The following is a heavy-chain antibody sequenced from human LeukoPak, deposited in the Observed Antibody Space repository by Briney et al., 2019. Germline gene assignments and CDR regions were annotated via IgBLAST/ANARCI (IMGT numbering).Heavy chain of an antibody. D-gene: IGHD3-10*01. Sequence: PGRSLRLSCAASGFTFSSYAMSWVRQAPGKGLEWVSPISGSGASAHYADSVKGRFTTSRDNSKNTLYLQMNSLTAEDTAVYYCAKGYSRTTASYFDYWGQGILVTVSS. CDR2: ISGSGASA. CDR3: AKGYSRTTASYFDY. V-gene: IGHV3-23*01. J-gene: IGHJ4*02. CDR1: GFTFSSYA.